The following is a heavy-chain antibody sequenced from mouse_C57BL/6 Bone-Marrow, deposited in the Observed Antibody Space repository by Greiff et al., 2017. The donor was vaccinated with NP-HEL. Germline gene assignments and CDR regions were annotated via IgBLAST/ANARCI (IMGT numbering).Heavy chain of an antibody. Sequence: EVQRVESGGGLVKPGGSLKLSCAASGFTFSSYAMSWVRQTPEKRLEWVATISDGGSYTYYPDNVKGRFTISRDNAKNNLYLQMSHLKSEDTAMYYCAREGGSSSDYWGQGTTLTVSS. J-gene: IGHJ2*01. V-gene: IGHV5-4*01. CDR1: GFTFSSYA. D-gene: IGHD1-1*01. CDR3: AREGGSSSDY. CDR2: ISDGGSYT.